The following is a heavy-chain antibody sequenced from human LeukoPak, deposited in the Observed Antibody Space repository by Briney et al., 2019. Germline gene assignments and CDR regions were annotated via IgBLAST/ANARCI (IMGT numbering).Heavy chain of an antibody. D-gene: IGHD3-10*01. CDR1: GGSFSGYY. CDR3: ARGVKGPGSSSSPYYYYDMDV. J-gene: IGHJ6*04. V-gene: IGHV4-34*01. Sequence: SETLSLTCAVYGGSFSGYYWSWIRQPPGKGLEWIGEINHSGSTNYNPSLKSRVTISVDTSKNQFSLNLSSVTAADTAVYYCARGVKGPGSSSSPYYYYDMDVWGKGTTVTVSS. CDR2: INHSGST.